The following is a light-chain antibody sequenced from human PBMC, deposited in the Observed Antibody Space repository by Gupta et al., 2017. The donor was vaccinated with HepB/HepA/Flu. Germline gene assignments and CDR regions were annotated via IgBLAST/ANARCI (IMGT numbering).Light chain of an antibody. CDR1: QSVSRSY. Sequence: EIVLTQSPATLSLSPGERATLSCGASQSVSRSYLAWYQQKPGLAPRLLIYDASSRATGIPDRFSGSGSGTDFTLTISRLVPEDFAVYYCHQESDSPITFGGGTKVEIK. V-gene: IGKV3D-20*01. CDR3: HQESDSPIT. J-gene: IGKJ4*01. CDR2: DAS.